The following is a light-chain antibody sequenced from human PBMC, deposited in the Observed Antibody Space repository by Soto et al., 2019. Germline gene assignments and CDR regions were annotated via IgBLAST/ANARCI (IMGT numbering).Light chain of an antibody. J-gene: IGLJ1*01. CDR3: SSYTSSSTLLYV. Sequence: QSVLTQPASVSGSPGQSITISCTGTSSDVGGYNYVSWYQHQPGKAPKLMIYDVNNRPSGVSNRFSGSKSGNTASLTISGLQAEDEADYYCSSYTSSSTLLYVFGTGTKLTVL. CDR2: DVN. V-gene: IGLV2-14*03. CDR1: SSDVGGYNY.